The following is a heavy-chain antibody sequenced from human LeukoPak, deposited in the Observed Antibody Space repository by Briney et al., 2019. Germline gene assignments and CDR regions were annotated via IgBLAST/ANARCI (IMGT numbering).Heavy chain of an antibody. J-gene: IGHJ5*02. D-gene: IGHD6-13*01. V-gene: IGHV3-72*01. CDR2: SANKAKSYTT. Sequence: GGSLRLSCAASGFAFSDHYMDWVRQAPGKGLEWVGRSANKAKSYTTEYAAAVKGRFTISRDDSKNLLYLQMNSLRAEDTAVYYCAKDHSSSWDPGWFDPWGQGTLVTVSS. CDR1: GFAFSDHY. CDR3: AKDHSSSWDPGWFDP.